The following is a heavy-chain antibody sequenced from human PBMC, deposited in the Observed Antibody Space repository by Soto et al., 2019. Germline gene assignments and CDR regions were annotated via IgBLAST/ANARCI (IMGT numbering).Heavy chain of an antibody. D-gene: IGHD6-19*01. CDR1: GFSLSNARMG. Sequence: QVTLKESGPVLVKPTETLTLTCTVSGFSLSNARMGVSWIRQPPGKALEWLAHIFSNDEKSYSTSLKSRLTTHKVXSKSQVVLTMTNLDPVDTATYYCARIIAVAGLIDYWGQGTLVTVSS. CDR2: IFSNDEK. J-gene: IGHJ4*02. V-gene: IGHV2-26*01. CDR3: ARIIAVAGLIDY.